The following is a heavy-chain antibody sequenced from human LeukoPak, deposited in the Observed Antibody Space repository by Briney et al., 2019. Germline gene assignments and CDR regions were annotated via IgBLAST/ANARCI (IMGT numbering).Heavy chain of an antibody. CDR3: ARDKGQQQLTY. D-gene: IGHD6-13*01. J-gene: IGHJ4*02. Sequence: GGSLRLSCAASGFTFTDYPMSWLRQARGKGLEWISFIDSSSTTIFYAESVRGRFTISRDNAKNSLFLQMNSLRVEDTAVYYCARDKGQQQLTYWGQGTLVTVSS. CDR2: IDSSSTTI. CDR1: GFTFTDYP. V-gene: IGHV3-48*04.